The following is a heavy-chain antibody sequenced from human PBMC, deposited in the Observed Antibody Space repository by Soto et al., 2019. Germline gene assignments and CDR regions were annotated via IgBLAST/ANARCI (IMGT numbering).Heavy chain of an antibody. V-gene: IGHV4-39*01. CDR2: IFVSGRT. CDR1: GGSIRERGLY. J-gene: IGHJ6*03. Sequence: QMQLQESGPGLVKPSETLSLTCTVSGGSIRERGLYWGWIRQSPGKGLEWIGSIFVSGRTHYNPSLKSRVTMSIDASRTQFALNLLSVTAADTGVYYWARSLMDVWVNGTTVTVSS. CDR3: ARSLMDV.